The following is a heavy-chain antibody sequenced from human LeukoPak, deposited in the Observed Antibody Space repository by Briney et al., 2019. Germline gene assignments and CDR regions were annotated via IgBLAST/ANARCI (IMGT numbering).Heavy chain of an antibody. CDR1: GYSISSSYY. CDR2: IYYSGST. J-gene: IGHJ3*02. V-gene: IGHV4-61*01. D-gene: IGHD3-10*01. CDR3: ARVEYYYGSGSSDGGDAFDI. Sequence: SETLSLTCTVSGYSISSSYYWSWFRQPPGKGLEWIGYIYYSGSTNYNPSLKSRVTISVDTSKNQFSLKLSSVTAADTAVYYCARVEYYYGSGSSDGGDAFDIWGQGTMVTVSS.